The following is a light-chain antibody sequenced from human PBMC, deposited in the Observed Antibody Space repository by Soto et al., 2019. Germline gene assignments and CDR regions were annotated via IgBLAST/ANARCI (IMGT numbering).Light chain of an antibody. J-gene: IGLJ1*01. Sequence: QSVLTQPASVSGSPGQSITISFTGTSSDVGGYNYVSWYQQHPGKAPKLMIYEVSNRPSGVSNRFSGSKSGNTASLTISGLQAEDEADYYCSSYTSSSTLVFGTGTKVTVL. CDR1: SSDVGGYNY. CDR2: EVS. V-gene: IGLV2-14*01. CDR3: SSYTSSSTLV.